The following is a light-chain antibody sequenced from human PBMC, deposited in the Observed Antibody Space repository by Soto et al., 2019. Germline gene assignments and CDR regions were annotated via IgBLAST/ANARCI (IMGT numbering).Light chain of an antibody. J-gene: IGKJ5*01. CDR2: WAS. CDR1: RTVLPTSNNKNY. Sequence: DIVMTQSPDPLTVSLGESATINCKSSRTVLPTSNNKNYLAWYQQKPGQSPQLLIYWASTRESGVPDRISGGGSATDFPTTIRSVHAEYVAVYYCQHYYRPITFGQGTRVEIK. V-gene: IGKV4-1*01. CDR3: QHYYRPIT.